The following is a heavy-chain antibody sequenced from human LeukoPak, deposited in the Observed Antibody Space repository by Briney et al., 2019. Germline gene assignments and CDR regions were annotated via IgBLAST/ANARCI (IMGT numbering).Heavy chain of an antibody. D-gene: IGHD3-3*01. V-gene: IGHV4-39*07. CDR2: IYYSGST. CDR3: ARENDFWSGSFLGVSYYYYYYYMDV. Sequence: SETLSLTCTVSAGSISSSSYSWGWIRQPPGKGLEWIGSIYYSGSTYYNPSLKSRVTISVDTSKNQFSLKLSSVTAADTAVYYCARENDFWSGSFLGVSYYYYYYYMDVWGKGTTVTVSS. CDR1: AGSISSSSYS. J-gene: IGHJ6*03.